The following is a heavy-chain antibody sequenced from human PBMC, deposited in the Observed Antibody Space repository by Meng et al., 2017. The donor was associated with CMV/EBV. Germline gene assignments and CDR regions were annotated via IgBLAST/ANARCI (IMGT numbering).Heavy chain of an antibody. J-gene: IGHJ6*02. CDR3: ARDNGARPGRPYYYYRMDV. Sequence: SQTLSLTCAVSGGSISSSGYYWGWIRQPPGKGLEWIGSIYYSGRTYYNPSLKSRVTISVDASKNQFSLKLSSVTSADTAVYYCARDNGARPGRPYYYYRMDVWGQGTTVTVSS. CDR1: GGSISSSGYY. D-gene: IGHD6-6*01. V-gene: IGHV4-39*07. CDR2: IYYSGRT.